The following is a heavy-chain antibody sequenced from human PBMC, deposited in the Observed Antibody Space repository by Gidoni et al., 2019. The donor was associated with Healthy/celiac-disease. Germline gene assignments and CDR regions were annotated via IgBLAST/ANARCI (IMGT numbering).Heavy chain of an antibody. CDR1: GFSFINAW. Sequence: EVQLVESGGGLVKPGGSLRPSWAASGFSFINAWLSWVRQAPGKGLEWVGRIKSKTDGGTTDYAAPVKGRFTISRDDSKNTLYLQMNSLKTEDTAVYYCTTISMTHYYDSSGYSDYWGQGTLVTVSS. CDR3: TTISMTHYYDSSGYSDY. D-gene: IGHD3-22*01. CDR2: IKSKTDGGTT. J-gene: IGHJ4*02. V-gene: IGHV3-15*01.